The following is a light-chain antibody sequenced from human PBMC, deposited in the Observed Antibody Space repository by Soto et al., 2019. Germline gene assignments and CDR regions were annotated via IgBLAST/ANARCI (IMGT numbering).Light chain of an antibody. CDR3: QQYNYWPGT. CDR1: QGINNY. J-gene: IGKJ1*01. CDR2: AAS. Sequence: DVQVYLSLSSLSASIGDRVTITCRASQGINNYLAWYQQKPGKVPKLLIYAASTLQSGVPSRFSGSRSGTDFTLTISSLQSEDFAVYCCQQYNYWPGTFGQGSKVDIK. V-gene: IGKV1-27*01.